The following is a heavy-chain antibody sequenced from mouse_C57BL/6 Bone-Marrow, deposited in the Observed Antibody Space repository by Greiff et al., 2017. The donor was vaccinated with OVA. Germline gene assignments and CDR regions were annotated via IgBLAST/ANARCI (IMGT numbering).Heavy chain of an antibody. D-gene: IGHD1-1*01. CDR3: TKEVLYGCSYGWSFDV. Sequence: EVQLKESGAELVRPGASVKLSCTASGFNIKDDYMHWVKQRPEQGLEWIGWIDPENGDNEYASKVQGKATITADTASNTAYLQLSSLTSEDTAVYYCTKEVLYGCSYGWSFDVWGTGTTVTVTS. CDR2: IDPENGDN. V-gene: IGHV14-4*01. J-gene: IGHJ1*03. CDR1: GFNIKDDY.